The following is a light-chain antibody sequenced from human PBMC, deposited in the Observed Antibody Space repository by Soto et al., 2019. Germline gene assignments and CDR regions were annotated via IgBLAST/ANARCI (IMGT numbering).Light chain of an antibody. V-gene: IGKV1-5*03. CDR2: KAS. Sequence: DIQMTQSPSTLSASVGDRVTITCRASQSIGRWLAWYQQKPGKAPKLLIYKASSLESGVPSRFSGSGSGTEFTLTTSSLQPDDFASYYCQQYGSYSPLTFGQGTKVEIK. CDR1: QSIGRW. J-gene: IGKJ1*01. CDR3: QQYGSYSPLT.